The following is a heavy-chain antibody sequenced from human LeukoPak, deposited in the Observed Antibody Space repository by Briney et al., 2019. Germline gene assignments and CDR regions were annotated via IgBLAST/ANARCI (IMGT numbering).Heavy chain of an antibody. J-gene: IGHJ4*02. CDR2: IYTSGST. Sequence: PSETLSLTCTVSGGSISGDYWSWIRQPAGTGLEWIGRIYTSGSTIYNPSLKSRVTISVDTSKNQFSLKLRSVTAADTAVYYCARVTGYVIEDNFDYWGQGTLVTVSS. CDR1: GGSISGDY. CDR3: ARVTGYVIEDNFDY. D-gene: IGHD2-15*01. V-gene: IGHV4-4*07.